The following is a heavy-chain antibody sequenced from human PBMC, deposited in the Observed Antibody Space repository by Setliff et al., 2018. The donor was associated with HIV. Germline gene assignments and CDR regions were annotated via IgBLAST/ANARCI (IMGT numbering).Heavy chain of an antibody. CDR1: GDSINTHY. V-gene: IGHV4-59*08. CDR2: ISHSGNT. Sequence: SETLSLTCTVSGDSINTHYWSWIRQPPGKGLEWIGCISHSGNTNFNPSLNSRVTISLDTSKNQFSLRLTSLTAADTAVYYCARRPIKGYGPFDSWGPGTLVTV. J-gene: IGHJ4*02. CDR3: ARRPIKGYGPFDS. D-gene: IGHD2-15*01.